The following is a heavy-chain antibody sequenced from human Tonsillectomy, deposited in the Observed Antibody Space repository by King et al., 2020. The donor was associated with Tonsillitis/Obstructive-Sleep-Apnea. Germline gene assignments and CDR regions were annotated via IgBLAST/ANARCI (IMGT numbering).Heavy chain of an antibody. CDR1: GFTFSSYA. J-gene: IGHJ3*02. Sequence: VQLVESGGGVVQPGRSLRLSCAASGFTFSSYAMHWVRQAPGKGLEWVAVISYDGSNKYYADSVKGRFTISRDNSKNTLYLQMNSLRAEDTAVYYCARDQGGSGWTIDAFDIWGQGTMVTVSS. CDR2: ISYDGSNK. CDR3: ARDQGGSGWTIDAFDI. V-gene: IGHV3-30*04. D-gene: IGHD6-19*01.